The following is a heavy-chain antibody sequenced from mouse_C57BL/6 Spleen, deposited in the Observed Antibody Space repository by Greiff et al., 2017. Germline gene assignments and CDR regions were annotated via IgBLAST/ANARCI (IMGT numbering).Heavy chain of an antibody. V-gene: IGHV1-72*01. CDR3: AKSTMVTKYYFDY. J-gene: IGHJ2*01. CDR1: GYTFTSYW. Sequence: VKLQQPGAELVKPGASVKLSCKASGYTFTSYWMHWVKQRPGRGLEWIGRIDPNSGGTKYNEKFKSKATLTVDKPSSPAYMQLSSLTSEDSAVYYCAKSTMVTKYYFDYWGQGTTLTV. D-gene: IGHD2-2*01. CDR2: IDPNSGGT.